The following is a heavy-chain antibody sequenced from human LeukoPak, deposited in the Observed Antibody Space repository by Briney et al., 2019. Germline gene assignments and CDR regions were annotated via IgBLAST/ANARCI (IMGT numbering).Heavy chain of an antibody. CDR2: IIPIFGTA. CDR1: GGTFSSYV. D-gene: IGHD2-15*01. J-gene: IGHJ3*02. V-gene: IGHV1-69*05. CDR3: AREALGDIVVVVAATPDAFDI. Sequence: SVKVSCKASGGTFSSYVISWVRQAPGQGLEWMGRIIPIFGTANYAQKFQGRVTITTDESTSTGYMELSSLRSEDTAVYYCAREALGDIVVVVAATPDAFDIWGQGTMVTVSS.